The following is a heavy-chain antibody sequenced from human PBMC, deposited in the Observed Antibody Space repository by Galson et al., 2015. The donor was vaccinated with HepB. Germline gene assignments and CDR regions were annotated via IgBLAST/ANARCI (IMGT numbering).Heavy chain of an antibody. J-gene: IGHJ4*02. CDR2: IYAGGST. CDR1: GFTVSTNY. D-gene: IGHD5-18*01. Sequence: SLRLSCAVSGFTVSTNYMSWVRQAPGKGLECVSVIYAGGSTYYADSVKGRFTISRDDSKNTLYLQMNSLRAEDTAVYYCASDKDTSLLSPLYYWGQGTLVSVSS. CDR3: ASDKDTSLLSPLYY. V-gene: IGHV3-53*01.